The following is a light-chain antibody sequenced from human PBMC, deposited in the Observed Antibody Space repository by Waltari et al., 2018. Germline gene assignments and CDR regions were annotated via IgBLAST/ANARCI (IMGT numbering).Light chain of an antibody. J-gene: IGKJ4*01. V-gene: IGKV3-15*01. CDR3: QQYNNWPIT. CDR2: GAS. CDR1: QSVSSN. Sequence: EIVMTQSPATLSVSPGERDTLSCRASQSVSSNLAWYQQKPGQAPRLLIYGASTRATGIPARFSGSGSGTEFTLTISSLQSEDFAVYYCQQYNNWPITFGGGTKVEIK.